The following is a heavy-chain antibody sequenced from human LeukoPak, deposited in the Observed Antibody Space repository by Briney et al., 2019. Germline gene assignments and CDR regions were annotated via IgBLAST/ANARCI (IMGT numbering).Heavy chain of an antibody. CDR2: INHSGST. CDR3: ASNSGYSYGLDY. Sequence: SETLSLTCAVYGGSFSGYYWSWIRQPPGKGLEWIGEINHSGSTNYNPSHKSRVTISVDTSKNQFSLKLSSVTAADTAVYYCASNSGYSYGLDYWGQGTLVTVSS. V-gene: IGHV4-34*01. CDR1: GGSFSGYY. J-gene: IGHJ4*02. D-gene: IGHD5-18*01.